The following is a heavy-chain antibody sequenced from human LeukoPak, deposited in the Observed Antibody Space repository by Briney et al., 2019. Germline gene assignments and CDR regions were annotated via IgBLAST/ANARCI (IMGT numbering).Heavy chain of an antibody. D-gene: IGHD6-6*01. CDR3: ARGLWGYSSSSGPLDAFDI. J-gene: IGHJ3*02. Sequence: PGGSLRLSCAASGFTFSSYGMSWVRQAPGKGLEWVANIKKDGSEKYYVDSVKGRFTISRDNAKNSLYLQMNSLRAEDTALYYCARGLWGYSSSSGPLDAFDIWGQGTMVTVSS. CDR2: IKKDGSEK. V-gene: IGHV3-7*03. CDR1: GFTFSSYG.